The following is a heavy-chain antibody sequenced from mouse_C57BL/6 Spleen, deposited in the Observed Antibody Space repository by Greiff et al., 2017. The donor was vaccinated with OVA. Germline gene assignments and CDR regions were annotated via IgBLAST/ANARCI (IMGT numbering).Heavy chain of an antibody. J-gene: IGHJ4*01. D-gene: IGHD1-1*01. V-gene: IGHV5-17*01. CDR2: ISSGSSTI. CDR1: GFTFSDYG. CDR3: ARTAGSPYYYAMDY. Sequence: EVQRVESGGGLVKPGGSLKLSCAASGFTFSDYGMHWVRQAPEKGLEWVAYISSGSSTIYYADTVKGRFPISRDNAKNTLFLQMTSLRSEDTAMYYCARTAGSPYYYAMDYWGQGTSVTVSS.